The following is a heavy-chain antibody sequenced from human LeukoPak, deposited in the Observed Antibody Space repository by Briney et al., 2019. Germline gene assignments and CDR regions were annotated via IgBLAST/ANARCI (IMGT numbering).Heavy chain of an antibody. CDR3: VRDPSGSGFAFDS. CDR1: GFTFSSYA. Sequence: GGSLRLSCAASGFTFSSYAMHWVRQAPGKGLEWVAVISYDGSNQYYADSVKGRFTISRDNSKNTLYLQMNSLRAEDTAVYYCVRDPSGSGFAFDSWGQGALVTVSS. CDR2: ISYDGSNQ. J-gene: IGHJ4*02. V-gene: IGHV3-30*04. D-gene: IGHD1-1*01.